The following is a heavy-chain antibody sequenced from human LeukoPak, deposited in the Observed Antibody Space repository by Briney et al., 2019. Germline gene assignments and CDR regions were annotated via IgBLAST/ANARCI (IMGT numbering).Heavy chain of an antibody. Sequence: PSETLSLTCAVYGGSFSGYYWSWIRQPPGKGLEWIGEINHSGSTNYNPSLKSRVTISVDTSKNQFSLKLSSVTAADTAVYYCARGQKRDRGYSYLEVPGRYYFDYWGQGTLVTVSS. J-gene: IGHJ4*02. D-gene: IGHD5-18*01. CDR2: INHSGST. CDR3: ARGQKRDRGYSYLEVPGRYYFDY. V-gene: IGHV4-34*01. CDR1: GGSFSGYY.